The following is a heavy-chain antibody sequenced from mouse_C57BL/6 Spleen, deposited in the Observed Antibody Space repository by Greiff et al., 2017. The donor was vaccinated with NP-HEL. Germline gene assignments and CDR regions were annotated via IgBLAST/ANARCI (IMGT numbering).Heavy chain of an antibody. V-gene: IGHV1-80*01. CDR1: GYAFSSYW. CDR3: ASGGISYYFDY. Sequence: VQLHQSGAELVKPGASVKISCKASGYAFSSYWMNWVKQRPGKGLEWIGQIYPGDGDTNYNGKFKGKATLTADKSSSTAYMQLSSLTSEDSAVYICASGGISYYFDYWGQGTTLTVSS. CDR2: IYPGDGDT. J-gene: IGHJ2*01.